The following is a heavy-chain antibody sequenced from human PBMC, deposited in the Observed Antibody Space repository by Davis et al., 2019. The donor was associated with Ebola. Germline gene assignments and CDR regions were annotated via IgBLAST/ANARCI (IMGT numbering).Heavy chain of an antibody. D-gene: IGHD3-10*01. Sequence: SVKVSCKASGYIFSNYDINWVRQASGQGLEWIGGIIPIFGTANYAQKFQGRVTIIADKSTSTAYMELSSLRSEDTAVYYCASEKTYYYGSGSLHYGMDVWGQGTTVTVSS. CDR2: IIPIFGTA. J-gene: IGHJ6*02. CDR1: GYIFSNYD. V-gene: IGHV1-69*06. CDR3: ASEKTYYYGSGSLHYGMDV.